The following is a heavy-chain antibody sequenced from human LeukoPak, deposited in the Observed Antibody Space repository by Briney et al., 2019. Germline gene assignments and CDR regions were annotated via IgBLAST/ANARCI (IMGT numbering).Heavy chain of an antibody. CDR2: IYYSGST. CDR1: GFTFSSYA. Sequence: GSLRLSCAASGFTFSSYAMSWIRQPPGKGLEWIGYIYYSGSTNYNPSLKSRVTISVDTSKNQFSLKLSSVTAADTAVYYCAREYSNYYFDYWGQGTLVTVSS. J-gene: IGHJ4*02. V-gene: IGHV4-59*01. CDR3: AREYSNYYFDY. D-gene: IGHD4-11*01.